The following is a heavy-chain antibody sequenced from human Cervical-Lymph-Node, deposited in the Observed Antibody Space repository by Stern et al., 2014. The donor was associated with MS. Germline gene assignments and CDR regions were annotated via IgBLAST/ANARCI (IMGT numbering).Heavy chain of an antibody. V-gene: IGHV4-31*03. Sequence: QVQLQESGPGLVKPSQTLSLTCTVSGGSISSTGYYWSWIRQHPGKGLEWIGYIHHSGSTYYNPSLKSRATISVDTSKNQFSLNLTSVTAADTALYYCARSDRLWGSFDYWGQGTLVTVSS. D-gene: IGHD3-16*01. CDR3: ARSDRLWGSFDY. J-gene: IGHJ4*02. CDR2: IHHSGST. CDR1: GGSISSTGYY.